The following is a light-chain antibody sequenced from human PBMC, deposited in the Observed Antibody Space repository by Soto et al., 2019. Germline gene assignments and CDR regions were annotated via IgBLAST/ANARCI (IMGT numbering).Light chain of an antibody. Sequence: EIVMTQSPATLSVSPGERGTLSCRASQSVSSKLAWYQQKAGQAPRLLIYGASTRATGIPARFRGSGSGTEFTLTISSLQSEDFAVYYCQQYNNWPRTFGQGTKVEIK. J-gene: IGKJ1*01. CDR1: QSVSSK. V-gene: IGKV3-15*01. CDR2: GAS. CDR3: QQYNNWPRT.